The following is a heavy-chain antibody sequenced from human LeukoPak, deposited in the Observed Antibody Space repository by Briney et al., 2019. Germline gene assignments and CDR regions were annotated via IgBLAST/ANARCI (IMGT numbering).Heavy chain of an antibody. CDR3: ARVDYYYYMDV. CDR1: GGSISSGSYY. J-gene: IGHJ6*03. V-gene: IGHV4-61*02. CDR2: IYTSGST. Sequence: SETLSLTCTVSGGSISSGSYYWSWIRQPAGKGLEWIGRIYTSGSTNYNPSLKGRVTISVDTSKNQFSLKLCSVTAADTAVYYCARVDYYYYMDVWGKGTTVTVSS.